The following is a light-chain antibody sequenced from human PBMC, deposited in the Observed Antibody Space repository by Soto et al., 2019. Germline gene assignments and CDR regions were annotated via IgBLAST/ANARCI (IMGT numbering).Light chain of an antibody. CDR1: ESIDSW. CDR2: KAS. Sequence: DIQMTQSPSTLSASVGDRVTITCRASESIDSWLAWHQQKPGRAPKLLISKASSLESGVPTRFSGSGFGTEFTLTISSLQRDDFATYYCQQYNSYRAFGQGTKVEI. J-gene: IGKJ1*01. CDR3: QQYNSYRA. V-gene: IGKV1-5*03.